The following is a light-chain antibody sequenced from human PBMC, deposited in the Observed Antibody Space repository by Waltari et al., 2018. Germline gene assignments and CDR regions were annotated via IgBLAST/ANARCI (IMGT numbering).Light chain of an antibody. J-gene: IGLJ2*01. CDR2: EVT. CDR1: TSDVGGYNY. V-gene: IGLV2-8*01. CDR3: SSYAHSNTVV. Sequence: QSALPQPPSASGSPGQSVTISCTGTTSDVGGYNYVSWYQQHPGKAPKLIISEVTKRPSGVPDRFSGSKSGNTASLTVSGLQAEDEADYYCSSYAHSNTVVFGGGTRLTV.